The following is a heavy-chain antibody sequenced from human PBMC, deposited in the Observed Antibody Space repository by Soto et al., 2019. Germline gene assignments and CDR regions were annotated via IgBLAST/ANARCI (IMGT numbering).Heavy chain of an antibody. J-gene: IGHJ4*02. CDR3: ANNYYDSSGYSDWYYFDY. Sequence: GGSLRLSCAASGFTFSSYAMSWVRQAPGKGLEWVSAISGSGGSTYYADSVKGRFTISRDNSKNTLYLQMNSLRAEDTAVYYCANNYYDSSGYSDWYYFDYWGQGTMVTVSS. CDR2: ISGSGGST. CDR1: GFTFSSYA. D-gene: IGHD3-22*01. V-gene: IGHV3-23*01.